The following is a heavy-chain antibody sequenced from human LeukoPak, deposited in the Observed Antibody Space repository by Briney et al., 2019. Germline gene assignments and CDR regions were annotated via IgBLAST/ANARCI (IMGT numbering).Heavy chain of an antibody. CDR1: GFTFNSYA. CDR3: AKIGGYSNNFDS. J-gene: IGHJ4*02. V-gene: IGHV3-23*01. D-gene: IGHD4-11*01. Sequence: PGGSLRLSCAASGFTFNSYAMSWVRQAPGKGLEWVATISDSGGSTFYADSVKGRFTISRDNSKNTLFLQVNSLRAEDTAVYHCAKIGGYSNNFDSWGQGTLVTVSS. CDR2: ISDSGGST.